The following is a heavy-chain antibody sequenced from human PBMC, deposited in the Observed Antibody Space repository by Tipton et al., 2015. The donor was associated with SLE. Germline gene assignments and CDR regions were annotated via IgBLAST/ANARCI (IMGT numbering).Heavy chain of an antibody. J-gene: IGHJ4*02. CDR1: GFTFSSYS. Sequence: SLRLSCVVSGFTFSSYSMNWVRQAPGKRLEWVSSISSSSSYIYYADSVKGRFTISRDNAKNSLYLQMNSLRAEDTAVYYCARPRDSSGYGPGYWGQGTLVTVSS. CDR3: ARPRDSSGYGPGY. D-gene: IGHD3-22*01. CDR2: ISSSSSYI. V-gene: IGHV3-21*01.